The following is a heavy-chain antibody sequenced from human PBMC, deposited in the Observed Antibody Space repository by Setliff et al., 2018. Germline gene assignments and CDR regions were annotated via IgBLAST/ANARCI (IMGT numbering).Heavy chain of an antibody. CDR2: IKQDGSEE. CDR1: GFTFSNSW. V-gene: IGHV3-7*01. D-gene: IGHD3-22*01. J-gene: IGHJ4*02. CDR3: ASNPGDSSGYWDY. Sequence: GGSLRLSCAASGFTFSNSWMNWVRRAPGKGLEWVAIIKQDGSEEYYVDSVKGRFTISRDNAKNSLYLQMNSLRAEDTAVYYCASNPGDSSGYWDYWGQGTLVTVSS.